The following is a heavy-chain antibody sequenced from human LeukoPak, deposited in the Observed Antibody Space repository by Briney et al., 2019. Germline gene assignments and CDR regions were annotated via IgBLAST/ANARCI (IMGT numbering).Heavy chain of an antibody. CDR2: IYPGDSDT. J-gene: IGHJ2*01. CDR1: GYSFTSYW. D-gene: IGHD6-13*01. CDR3: ARRAAAGTGYWYFDL. Sequence: GESLKISCKGSGYSFTSYWIGWVRQMPGKGLEWMGIIYPGDSDTRYSPPFQGQVTISADKSISTAYLQWSSLKASDTAMYYCARRAAAGTGYWYFDLWGRGTLVTVSS. V-gene: IGHV5-51*03.